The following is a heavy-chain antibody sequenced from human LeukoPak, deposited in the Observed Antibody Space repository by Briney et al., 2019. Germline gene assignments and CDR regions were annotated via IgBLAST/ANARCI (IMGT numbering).Heavy chain of an antibody. J-gene: IGHJ4*02. V-gene: IGHV1-18*04. CDR3: ARDDLDCSGGTCYPDNY. CDR1: GYTFTGYY. Sequence: ASVKVSCKTSGYTFTGYYIHWVRQAPGQGLEWMAWINPNNGFTNYAQKFQGRVTMTTDTSTSTAYMELRNLRSDDTAFYYCARDDLDCSGGTCYPDNYWGQGTLVAVSS. D-gene: IGHD2-15*01. CDR2: INPNNGFT.